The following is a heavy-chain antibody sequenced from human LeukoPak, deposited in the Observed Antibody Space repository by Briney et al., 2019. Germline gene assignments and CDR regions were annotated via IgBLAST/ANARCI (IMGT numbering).Heavy chain of an antibody. D-gene: IGHD3-10*01. J-gene: IGHJ3*02. V-gene: IGHV3-7*01. CDR3: ARDPTYYFDSGSHYDAFDI. CDR2: IKGDGTVK. Sequence: GGSLRLSCSASGFTFSSYWMSWVRQAPGKGLEWVANIKGDGTVKYYMDSVKGRFTISRDNAENALYLQMNTLRAEDTAVYYCARDPTYYFDSGSHYDAFDIWGQGTMVTVSS. CDR1: GFTFSSYW.